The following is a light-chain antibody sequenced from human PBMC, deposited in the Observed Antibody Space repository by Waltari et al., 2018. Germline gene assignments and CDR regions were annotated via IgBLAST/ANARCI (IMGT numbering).Light chain of an antibody. CDR2: WAS. CDR3: QQYYITPLS. Sequence: DIVMTQSPDSLAVSLGERAPITCKSTQSVLYSSDNRNYLAWYQQKPGQPPNLLIYWASTRESGVPDRFSGSGSGTDFTLTISSLQAEDVAVYYCQQYYITPLSFGGGTKVEIK. V-gene: IGKV4-1*01. CDR1: QSVLYSSDNRNY. J-gene: IGKJ4*01.